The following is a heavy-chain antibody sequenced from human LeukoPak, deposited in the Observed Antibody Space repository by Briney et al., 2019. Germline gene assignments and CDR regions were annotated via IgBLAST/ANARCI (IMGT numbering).Heavy chain of an antibody. J-gene: IGHJ5*02. D-gene: IGHD3-10*01. CDR2: IYSGGNT. CDR3: ARVRGWGFDP. Sequence: PGGSLRLSCAASGFIVSSNYMTWVRQAPGKGLEWVSIIYSGGNTYYADSVKGRFTISRDNSKNTLFLQINSLRAEDTAVYYCARVRGWGFDPWGQGTLVTVSS. CDR1: GFIVSSNY. V-gene: IGHV3-53*01.